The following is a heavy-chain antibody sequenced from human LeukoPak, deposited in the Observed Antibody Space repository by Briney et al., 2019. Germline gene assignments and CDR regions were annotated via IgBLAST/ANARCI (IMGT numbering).Heavy chain of an antibody. CDR1: GGSFSGYY. J-gene: IGHJ6*02. Sequence: SETLSLTCAVYGGSFSGYYWSWIRQPPGKGLEWIGEINHSGSTNYNPSLKSRVTISVDTSKNQFSLKLGSVTAADTAVYYCARWSVRGGALGYYYYYGMDVWGQGTTVTVSS. V-gene: IGHV4-34*01. D-gene: IGHD3-10*01. CDR3: ARWSVRGGALGYYYYYGMDV. CDR2: INHSGST.